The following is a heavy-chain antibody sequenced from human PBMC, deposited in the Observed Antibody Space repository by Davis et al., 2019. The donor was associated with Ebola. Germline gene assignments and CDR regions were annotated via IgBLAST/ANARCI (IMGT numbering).Heavy chain of an antibody. V-gene: IGHV1-18*01. CDR1: GYTFTGYD. D-gene: IGHD1-7*01. Sequence: ASVKVSCKASGYTFTGYDINWVRQATGQGLEWMGWMNPNSGNTNYAQKLQGRVTMTTDTSTSTAYMELRSLRSDDTAVYYCAREKALELRWDYYYYGMDVWGKGTTVTVSS. CDR2: MNPNSGNT. J-gene: IGHJ6*04. CDR3: AREKALELRWDYYYYGMDV.